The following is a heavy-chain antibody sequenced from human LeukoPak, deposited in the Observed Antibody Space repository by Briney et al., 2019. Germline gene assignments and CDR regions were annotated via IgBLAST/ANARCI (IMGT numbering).Heavy chain of an antibody. J-gene: IGHJ4*02. Sequence: GGSLRPSCAASGFTFSNYSMYWVRQAPGKGLEWVSYISSSSSTIYYADSVKGRFTISRDNAKNSLYLQMNSLRAEDTAVYYCARRYMVRGVFAFDYWGQGTLVTVSS. CDR1: GFTFSNYS. CDR3: ARRYMVRGVFAFDY. CDR2: ISSSSSTI. D-gene: IGHD3-10*01. V-gene: IGHV3-48*01.